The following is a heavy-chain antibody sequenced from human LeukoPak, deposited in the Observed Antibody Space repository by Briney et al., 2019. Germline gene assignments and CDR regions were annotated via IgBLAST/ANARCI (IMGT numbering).Heavy chain of an antibody. CDR1: GYTFTGYH. CDR3: ARTFYYGSGRARYMDV. Sequence: ASVKVSCKASGYTFTGYHMHWVRQAPGQGLEWMGWINPDSGGTDYARKFQGRVTMTRDTSISTAYMELSRLRSDDTAMYYCARTFYYGSGRARYMDVWGKGTTVTVSS. J-gene: IGHJ6*03. V-gene: IGHV1-2*02. D-gene: IGHD3-10*01. CDR2: INPDSGGT.